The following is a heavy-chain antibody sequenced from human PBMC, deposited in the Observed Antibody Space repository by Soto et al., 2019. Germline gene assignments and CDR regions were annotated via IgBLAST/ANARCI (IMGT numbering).Heavy chain of an antibody. J-gene: IGHJ6*02. D-gene: IGHD2-2*01. Sequence: PGGSLRLSCAASGFTVSSNYMSWVRQAPGKGLEWVANIKQDGSEKYYVDSVKGRFTISRDNSKNTLYLQMNSLRAEDTAVYYCAGVPAAVLMDVWGQGTTVTVSS. CDR2: IKQDGSEK. CDR3: AGVPAAVLMDV. CDR1: GFTVSSNY. V-gene: IGHV3-7*01.